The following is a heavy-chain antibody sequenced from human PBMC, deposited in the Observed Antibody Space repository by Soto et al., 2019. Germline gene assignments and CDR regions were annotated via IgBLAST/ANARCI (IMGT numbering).Heavy chain of an antibody. Sequence: QVQLVQSGAEVKKPGSSVKVSCKASGYTFTSYDINGVRQATGQGFEWMGWMNPNSGNTGYAQKFQGRVTMNRDTSITTDYMELSSLRSEDTAVYYCARRPRNLGFDYWGLGTLVTVSS. V-gene: IGHV1-8*01. CDR3: ARRPRNLGFDY. D-gene: IGHD7-27*01. J-gene: IGHJ4*02. CDR1: GYTFTSYD. CDR2: MNPNSGNT.